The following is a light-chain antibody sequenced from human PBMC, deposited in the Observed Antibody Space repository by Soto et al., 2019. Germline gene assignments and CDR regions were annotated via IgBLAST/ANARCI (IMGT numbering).Light chain of an antibody. CDR1: QDISNY. V-gene: IGKV1-33*01. J-gene: IGKJ4*01. Sequence: DIQMTQSPSSLSASVGDRVTITCQASQDISNYLNWYQQKPGKAHKLLIYDASNLETGVPSRFSGSGSGKDFTFTISSLQPEDIATYYCQQYDNLPPLTFGGGTKVEIK. CDR2: DAS. CDR3: QQYDNLPPLT.